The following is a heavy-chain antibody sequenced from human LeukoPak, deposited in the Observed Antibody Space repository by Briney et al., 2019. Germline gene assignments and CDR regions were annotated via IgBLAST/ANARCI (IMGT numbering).Heavy chain of an antibody. J-gene: IGHJ6*03. CDR2: IIPIFGTA. V-gene: IGHV1-69*13. CDR3: ARGDDILTSYSYYYYMDV. CDR1: GGTFSSYA. D-gene: IGHD3-9*01. Sequence: SVKVSCKASGGTFSSYAISWVRQAPGQGLEWMGGIIPIFGTANYAQKFQGRVTITADESTSTAYMELSSLRSEDTAVYYCARGDDILTSYSYYYYMDVWGKGTTVTISS.